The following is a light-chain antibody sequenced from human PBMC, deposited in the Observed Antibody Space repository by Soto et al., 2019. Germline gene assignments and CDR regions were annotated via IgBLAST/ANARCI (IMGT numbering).Light chain of an antibody. CDR1: QGISSY. J-gene: IGKJ1*01. V-gene: IGKV1-9*01. Sequence: TQSPSSLSASVGARITITCRASQGISSYLAWYQQKPGKAPKLLIYAASTLQSGVPSRFSGSGSGTELTITISGLQPEDCETYDGQQAHDFPWTFGQGTKVDIK. CDR3: QQAHDFPWT. CDR2: AAS.